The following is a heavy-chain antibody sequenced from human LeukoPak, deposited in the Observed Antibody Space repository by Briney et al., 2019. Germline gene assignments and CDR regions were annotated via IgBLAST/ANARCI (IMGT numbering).Heavy chain of an antibody. CDR2: IKQDGSEK. V-gene: IGHV3-7*01. J-gene: IGHJ3*02. CDR1: GFTFSSYG. CDR3: ARERIVKYSIGQQLVRDAFDI. Sequence: PGGSLRLSCAASGFTFSSYGMHWVRQAPGKGLEWVANIKQDGSEKYYVDSVKGRFTISRDNAKNSLYLQMNSLRAEDTAVYYCARERIVKYSIGQQLVRDAFDIWGQGTMVTVSS. D-gene: IGHD6-13*01.